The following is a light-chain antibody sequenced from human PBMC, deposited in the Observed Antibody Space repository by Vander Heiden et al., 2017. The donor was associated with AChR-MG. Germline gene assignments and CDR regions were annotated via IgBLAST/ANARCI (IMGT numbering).Light chain of an antibody. CDR3: QQPFT. CDR2: DAS. J-gene: IGKJ3*01. Sequence: VLTQSTVTLSLSPRERPTLSCTASQTDSSYLAWYPRKPGQAPRLLIYDASSRATDIPTRFSGSASGTEFTRTIGSLEPENFAGYHCQQPFTFGPGTKVEIK. CDR1: QTDSSY. V-gene: IGKV3-11*01.